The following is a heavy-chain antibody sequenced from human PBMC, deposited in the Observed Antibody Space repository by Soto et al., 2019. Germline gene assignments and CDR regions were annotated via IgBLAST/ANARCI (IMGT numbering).Heavy chain of an antibody. CDR2: IWYDGSNK. J-gene: IGHJ6*02. CDR1: GFTFSSYG. D-gene: IGHD3-10*01. V-gene: IGHV3-33*01. CDR3: ARDLGRITMVRGVRDYYYYGMDV. Sequence: PVGSLRLSCAASGFTFSSYGMHWVRQAPGKGLEWVAVIWYDGSNKYYADSVKGRFTISRDNSKNTLYLQMNSLRAEDTAVYYCARDLGRITMVRGVRDYYYYGMDVWGQGTTVTVSS.